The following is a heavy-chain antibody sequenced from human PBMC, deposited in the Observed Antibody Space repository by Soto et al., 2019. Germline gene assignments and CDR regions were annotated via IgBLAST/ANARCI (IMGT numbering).Heavy chain of an antibody. Sequence: GGSLRLSCTASGFTFGDYAMSWFRQAPGKGLEWVGFIRSKAYGGTTEYAASVKGRFTISRDDSKSIAYLQMNSLKTEDTAVYYCTRFLDIVLMVYADTTTNWFDPWGQGTLVTVSS. V-gene: IGHV3-49*03. D-gene: IGHD2-8*01. J-gene: IGHJ5*02. CDR1: GFTFGDYA. CDR3: TRFLDIVLMVYADTTTNWFDP. CDR2: IRSKAYGGTT.